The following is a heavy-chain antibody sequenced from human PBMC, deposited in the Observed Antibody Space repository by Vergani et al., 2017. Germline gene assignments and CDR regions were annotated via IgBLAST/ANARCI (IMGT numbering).Heavy chain of an antibody. V-gene: IGHV3-30*18. D-gene: IGHD5-24*01. Sequence: QVQLVESGGGVVQPGRSLRLSCAASGFTFSSYGMHWVRQAPGKGLEWVAVISYDGSNKYYEDSVKGRFTISRDNSKNTLYLQMNSRRAEDTAVYYCAKDRQGLRDGYKAFEYWGQGSVVTGSS. CDR2: ISYDGSNK. J-gene: IGHJ4*02. CDR3: AKDRQGLRDGYKAFEY. CDR1: GFTFSSYG.